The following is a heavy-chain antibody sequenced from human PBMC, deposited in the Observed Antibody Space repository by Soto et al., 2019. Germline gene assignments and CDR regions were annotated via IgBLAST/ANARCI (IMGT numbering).Heavy chain of an antibody. CDR1: GGSISSGGYY. CDR2: IYYSGST. Sequence: SETLSLTCTVSGGSISSGGYYWSWIRQHPGKGLEWIGYIYYSGSTYYNPSLKSRVTISVDTSKNQFSLKLSSVTAADTAVYYCARDYGDSVDYWGQGTLVTVSS. D-gene: IGHD4-17*01. V-gene: IGHV4-31*03. CDR3: ARDYGDSVDY. J-gene: IGHJ4*02.